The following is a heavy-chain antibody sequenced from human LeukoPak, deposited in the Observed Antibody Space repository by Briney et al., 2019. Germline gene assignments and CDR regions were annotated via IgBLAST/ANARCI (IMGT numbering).Heavy chain of an antibody. D-gene: IGHD6-19*01. Sequence: ASVKVSCKVSGYTLTELSMHWVRQAPGKGLEWMGGFDPEDGETIYAQKFQGRVTMTEDTSTDTAYMELSSLRSEDTAVYYCAITGYSSGWYYYYGMDVWGQGTTVTVSS. CDR1: GYTLTELS. CDR2: FDPEDGET. J-gene: IGHJ6*02. V-gene: IGHV1-24*01. CDR3: AITGYSSGWYYYYGMDV.